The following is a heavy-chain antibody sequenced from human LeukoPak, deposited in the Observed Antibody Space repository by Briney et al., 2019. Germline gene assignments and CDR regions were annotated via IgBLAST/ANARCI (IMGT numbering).Heavy chain of an antibody. D-gene: IGHD3-10*01. Sequence: ASVKVSCKASGYTSTSYGISWVRQAPGQGLEWMGWISAYNGNTNYAQKLQGRVTMTTDTSTSTAYMELRSLRSDDTAVYYCARDLILWFGEPGELGAFDIWGQGTMVTVSS. CDR3: ARDLILWFGEPGELGAFDI. CDR2: ISAYNGNT. J-gene: IGHJ3*02. V-gene: IGHV1-18*01. CDR1: GYTSTSYG.